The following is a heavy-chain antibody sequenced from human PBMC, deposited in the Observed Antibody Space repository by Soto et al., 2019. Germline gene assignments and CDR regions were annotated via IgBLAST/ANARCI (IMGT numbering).Heavy chain of an antibody. CDR3: ARVRERLQYFDWFYHFDS. D-gene: IGHD3-9*01. J-gene: IGHJ4*02. Sequence: SETLSLTCTVSGGSIGGYYWIWIRQAPGKGLEWLGYIYYTGRTKYNPSLKTRVTMSADTTKNQVSLRLTSVTAADTAVYYCARVRERLQYFDWFYHFDSWGQGTLVTVSS. CDR1: GGSIGGYY. CDR2: IYYTGRT. V-gene: IGHV4-59*12.